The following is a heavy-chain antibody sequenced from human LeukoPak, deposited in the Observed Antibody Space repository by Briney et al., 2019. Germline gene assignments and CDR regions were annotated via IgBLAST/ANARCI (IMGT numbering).Heavy chain of an antibody. CDR2: ISGSGGST. V-gene: IGHV3-23*01. Sequence: GGSLRLSCAASGFTFSSYAMSWVRQAPGKGLEWVSAISGSGGSTYYADSVKGRFTISRDNSKSTLYLQMNSLRAEDTAVYYCATTAGDIAARNRYYYYMDVWGKGTTVTVSS. D-gene: IGHD6-6*01. CDR1: GFTFSSYA. CDR3: ATTAGDIAARNRYYYYMDV. J-gene: IGHJ6*03.